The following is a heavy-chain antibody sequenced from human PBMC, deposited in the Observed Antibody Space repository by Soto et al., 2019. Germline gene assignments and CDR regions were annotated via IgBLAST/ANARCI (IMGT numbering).Heavy chain of an antibody. V-gene: IGHV1-18*01. D-gene: IGHD4-17*01. Sequence: QVQLVQSGAEVKKPGASVKVSCKASGYTFTSYGVSWVRQAPGQGLEWMGWISAYNGNTNYAQKLQGRVTMTTDTSTSTAYMELRSLRSDDTAVYYCAREGTTVTTDNTNWFDPWGQGTLVTVSS. CDR1: GYTFTSYG. CDR3: AREGTTVTTDNTNWFDP. J-gene: IGHJ5*02. CDR2: ISAYNGNT.